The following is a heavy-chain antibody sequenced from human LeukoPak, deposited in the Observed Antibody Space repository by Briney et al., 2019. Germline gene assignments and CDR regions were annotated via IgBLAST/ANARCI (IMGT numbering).Heavy chain of an antibody. CDR1: GFSVSNYS. D-gene: IGHD3-3*02. CDR3: ARDRWHYGSGSGFFYY. J-gene: IGHJ4*02. Sequence: QPGGSLRLSCTASGFSVSNYSMNWVRQAPGKGLEWVSYIRSSTSSIFYAESVKGRFTVSRDNAKNSLYLHMNSLRAEDTAVYYCARDRWHYGSGSGFFYYWGQGTRVTVSS. V-gene: IGHV3-48*01. CDR2: IRSSTSSI.